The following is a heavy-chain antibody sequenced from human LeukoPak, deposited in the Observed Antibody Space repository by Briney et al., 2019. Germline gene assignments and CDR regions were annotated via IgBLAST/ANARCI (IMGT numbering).Heavy chain of an antibody. CDR2: IYYSGST. CDR3: ARSGLLWFGELEYGMDV. D-gene: IGHD3-10*01. V-gene: IGHV4-39*01. CDR1: GVSISSSSYY. Sequence: SETLSLTCTVSGVSISSSSYYWGWIRQPPGKGLEWIGSIYYSGSTYHNPSLKSRVTISVDTSKNQFSLKLSSVTAADTAVYYCARSGLLWFGELEYGMDVWGQGTTVTVSS. J-gene: IGHJ6*02.